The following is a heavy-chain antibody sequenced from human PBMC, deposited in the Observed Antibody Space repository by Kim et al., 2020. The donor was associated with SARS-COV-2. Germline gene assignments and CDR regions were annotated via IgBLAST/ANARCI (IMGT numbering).Heavy chain of an antibody. CDR1: GFTFSSYA. CDR3: AKEGAAFGKGYFDN. CDR2: IIDSGGNT. Sequence: GGSLRLSCAASGFTFSSYAMSWVRQAPGKGLEWVSAIIDSGGNTFYADSVKGRFTISRDNSKGTLYLQMNSLRAEDTAVYYCAKEGAAFGKGYFDNWGQGTLVTVSS. D-gene: IGHD6-13*01. V-gene: IGHV3-23*01. J-gene: IGHJ4*02.